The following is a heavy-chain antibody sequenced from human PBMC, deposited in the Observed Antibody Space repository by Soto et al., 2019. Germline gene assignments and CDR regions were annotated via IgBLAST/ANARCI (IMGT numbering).Heavy chain of an antibody. V-gene: IGHV1-18*01. Sequence: QVQLVQSRGEVKKPGASVKVSCKTSGYSFTTYGISWVRQAPGQGLEWMGWISGYNGNTNYAQKRKGTLTMTTETSTSTAYMELRSLTSDDTAVYYCAREGPAPYYYYGMDVWGQGSTVTVSS. CDR3: AREGPAPYYYYGMDV. CDR2: ISGYNGNT. J-gene: IGHJ6*02. CDR1: GYSFTTYG.